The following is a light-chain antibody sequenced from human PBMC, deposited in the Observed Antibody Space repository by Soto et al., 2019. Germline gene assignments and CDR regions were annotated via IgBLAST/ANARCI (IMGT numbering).Light chain of an antibody. J-gene: IGKJ2*01. CDR3: HPYGSSPPYT. CDR2: GSS. V-gene: IGKV3-20*01. CDR1: QSVSNNY. Sequence: EVVLTQSPGTLSLSPGESATLSCRASQSVSNNYFAWYQQKPGQAPRLLIFGSSDRATGIPDRFSGSGSGTDFNLTISSLEPEDCAVYYCHPYGSSPPYTFGQGTKLEIK.